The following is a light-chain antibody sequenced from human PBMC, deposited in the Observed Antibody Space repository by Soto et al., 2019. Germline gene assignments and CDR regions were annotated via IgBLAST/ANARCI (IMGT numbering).Light chain of an antibody. J-gene: IGKJ2*01. Sequence: EIVLTQSPATLSLSPGERATLSCRASQSVSSYLAWYQQKPGQAPRLLIYDTSTRATDIPVRFSGSGSGTEFTLTINSLQSEDFAVYYCQQYYNWPHTFGQGTKV. V-gene: IGKV3-15*01. CDR3: QQYYNWPHT. CDR1: QSVSSY. CDR2: DTS.